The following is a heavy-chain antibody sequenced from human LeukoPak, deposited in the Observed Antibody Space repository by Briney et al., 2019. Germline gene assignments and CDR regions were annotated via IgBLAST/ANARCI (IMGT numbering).Heavy chain of an antibody. D-gene: IGHD5-12*01. CDR1: GGSFGGYY. Sequence: WETLSLTCAVYGGSFGGYYWSWIRQPPGKGLEWIGEINHSGSTNYNPSLKSRVTISVDTSKNQFSLKLSSVTAADTAVYYCARGDPYSGLGYWGQGTLVTVSS. J-gene: IGHJ4*02. CDR3: ARGDPYSGLGY. CDR2: INHSGST. V-gene: IGHV4-34*01.